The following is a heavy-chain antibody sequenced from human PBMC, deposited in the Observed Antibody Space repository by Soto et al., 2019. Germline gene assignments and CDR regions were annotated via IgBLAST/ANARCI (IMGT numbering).Heavy chain of an antibody. V-gene: IGHV3-13*01. J-gene: IGHJ6*02. D-gene: IGHD2-8*02. Sequence: LRLSCTASGFTFNNYDMHWVRQATGKGLEWLSGIGAAGDTYYPGAVNGRFTISRDNARNSLYLQMNSLSAADTAVYYCVRGVLGPGDYYYGMDVWGQGTTVTVSS. CDR3: VRGVLGPGDYYYGMDV. CDR2: IGAAGDT. CDR1: GFTFNNYD.